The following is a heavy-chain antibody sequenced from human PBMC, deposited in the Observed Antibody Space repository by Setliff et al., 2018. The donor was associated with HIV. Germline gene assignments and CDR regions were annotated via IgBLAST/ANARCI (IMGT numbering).Heavy chain of an antibody. CDR3: ARVERLPAGFYYYYYMDV. J-gene: IGHJ6*03. V-gene: IGHV3-7*03. CDR1: GFTISNYW. Sequence: GGSLRLSCAASGFTISNYWMNWVRQAPGKGLEWVANIKQDGSEKFYVDSVKGRFTISRDNAKNSLYLQMNSLRAEDTAVYYCARVERLPAGFYYYYYMDVWGKGTTVTVSS. CDR2: IKQDGSEK. D-gene: IGHD1-26*01.